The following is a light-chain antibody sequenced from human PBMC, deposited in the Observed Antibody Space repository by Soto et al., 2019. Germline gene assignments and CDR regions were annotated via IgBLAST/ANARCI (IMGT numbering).Light chain of an antibody. J-gene: IGKJ1*01. V-gene: IGKV1-5*01. CDR3: QQYHTYWT. CDR1: QSISSW. CDR2: DAS. Sequence: DIRMTQSPSTLSASVGDRVTITCRASQSISSWLAWYQQKPGTAPKLLIYDASSLESGVPSRFSGSGSGTEFTLTISSLQPDDFATYSCQQYHTYWTFGQGTKVEL.